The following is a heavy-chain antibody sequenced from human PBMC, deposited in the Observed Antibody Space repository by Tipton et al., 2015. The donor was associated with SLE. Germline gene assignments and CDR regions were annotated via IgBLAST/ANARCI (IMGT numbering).Heavy chain of an antibody. Sequence: TLSLTCTVSGGSISSGGYYWSWIRQHPGKGLEWIGYIYYSGSTYYNPSLKSRVTISVDTSKNQFSLKLSSVTAADTAVYYCARARVVVVIFDYWGQGTLVTVSS. D-gene: IGHD3-22*01. J-gene: IGHJ4*02. CDR3: ARARVVVVIFDY. CDR1: GGSISSGGYY. CDR2: IYYSGST. V-gene: IGHV4-31*03.